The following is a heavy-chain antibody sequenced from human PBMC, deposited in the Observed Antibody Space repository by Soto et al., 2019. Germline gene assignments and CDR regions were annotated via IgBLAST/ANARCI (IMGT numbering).Heavy chain of an antibody. CDR2: ISSSSSTI. CDR1: GFTFSSYS. D-gene: IGHD6-13*01. J-gene: IGHJ4*02. V-gene: IGHV3-48*01. CDR3: ARSPGYSSSWYDY. Sequence: GESLKISCAASGFTFSSYSMNWVRQAPGKGLEWVSYISSSSSTIYYADSVKGRFTISRDNAKNSLYLQMNSLRAEDTAVYYCARSPGYSSSWYDYWGQGTLVTVSS.